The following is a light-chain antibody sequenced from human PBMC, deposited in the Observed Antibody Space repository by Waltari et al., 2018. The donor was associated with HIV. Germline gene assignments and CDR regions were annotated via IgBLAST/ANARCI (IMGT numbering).Light chain of an antibody. J-gene: IGLJ1*01. CDR2: DVS. V-gene: IGLV2-14*03. CDR1: SSDIGGYNY. Sequence: QSALTQAASVSGSPGQSITISCTGTSSDIGGYNYVSWYQQYPGKAPRLLIYDVSERPSGVSNGCSGSKSGNTASLTISGLQIEDEADYFCISYASSTYFFGTGTTVTVL. CDR3: ISYASSTYF.